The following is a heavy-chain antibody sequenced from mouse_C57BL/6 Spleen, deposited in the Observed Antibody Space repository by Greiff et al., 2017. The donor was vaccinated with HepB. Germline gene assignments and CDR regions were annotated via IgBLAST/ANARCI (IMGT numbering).Heavy chain of an antibody. D-gene: IGHD6-1*01. J-gene: IGHJ4*01. CDR2: INYDGSST. CDR1: GFTFSDYY. Sequence: EVMLVESEGGLVQPGSSMKLSCTASGFTFSDYYMAWVRQVPEKGLEWVANINYDGSSTYYLDSLKSRFIISRDNAKNILYLQMSSLKSEDTATYYCARSLYAMDYWGQGTSVTVSS. CDR3: ARSLYAMDY. V-gene: IGHV5-16*01.